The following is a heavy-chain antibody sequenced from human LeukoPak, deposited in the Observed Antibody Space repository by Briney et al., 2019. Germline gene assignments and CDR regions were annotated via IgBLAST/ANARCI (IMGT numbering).Heavy chain of an antibody. CDR2: INRDGSEK. CDR3: ARGVTMIRGAVMYPFFFDL. Sequence: GGSLRLSCAASGFTFGDFFMSWVRQAPGKGLEWVAKINRDGSEKFHVDSVKGRFTISRDNAKSALFLQMDSLRADDTAIYFCARGVTMIRGAVMYPFFFDLWGRGTLVTVSS. D-gene: IGHD3-10*01. CDR1: GFTFGDFF. V-gene: IGHV3-7*03. J-gene: IGHJ4*03.